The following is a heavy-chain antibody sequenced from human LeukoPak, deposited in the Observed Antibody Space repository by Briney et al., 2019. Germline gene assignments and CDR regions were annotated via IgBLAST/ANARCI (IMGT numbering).Heavy chain of an antibody. CDR2: INPDHGGT. CDR1: GYIFTDYY. Sequence: ASVKVSCKASGYIFTDYYMHWVRQAPGQGLEWMGWINPDHGGTKYVQRFQGRVTMTLDTSISTAYMELNILSSDDTAVYYCGRVERYFGSPDYWSQGTLVTVSS. D-gene: IGHD3-9*01. V-gene: IGHV1-2*02. J-gene: IGHJ4*02. CDR3: GRVERYFGSPDY.